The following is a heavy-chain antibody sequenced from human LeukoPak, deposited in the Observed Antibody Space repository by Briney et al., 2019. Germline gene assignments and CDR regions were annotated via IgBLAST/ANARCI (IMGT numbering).Heavy chain of an antibody. CDR2: MGYDGSNK. Sequence: GGSLRLSCAASGFTFSSYGMHWVRQAPGKGLEWVAVMGYDGSNKYYADSVKGRFTISRDDSKNTLYLQMNSLRAEDTAVYYCAKDPRSYCSSTSCPPWFDPWGQGTLVTVSS. CDR1: GFTFSSYG. V-gene: IGHV3-33*06. D-gene: IGHD2-2*01. CDR3: AKDPRSYCSSTSCPPWFDP. J-gene: IGHJ5*02.